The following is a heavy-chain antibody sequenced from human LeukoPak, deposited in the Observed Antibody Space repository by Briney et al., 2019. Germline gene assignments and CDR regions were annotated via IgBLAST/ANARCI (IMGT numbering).Heavy chain of an antibody. D-gene: IGHD5-12*01. Sequence: PGGSLRLSCAASGFTFSYHNMHWVRQAPGKGLEWVALISNDGINKYYADSVKGRFTISRDNSKTTLYLQMDSLRAEETAVYYCAGDGGYSYGHRIDYWGQGTLVTVSS. V-gene: IGHV3-30-3*01. J-gene: IGHJ4*02. CDR1: GFTFSYHN. CDR2: ISNDGINK. CDR3: AGDGGYSYGHRIDY.